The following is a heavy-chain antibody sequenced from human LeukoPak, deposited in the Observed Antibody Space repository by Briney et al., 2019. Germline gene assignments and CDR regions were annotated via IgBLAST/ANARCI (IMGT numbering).Heavy chain of an antibody. CDR3: ARDLSIDYYYYYYMDV. J-gene: IGHJ6*03. CDR1: GFTFSSYG. CDR2: ISYDGSNK. V-gene: IGHV3-30*03. Sequence: GGSLRLSCAASGFTFSSYGMHWVRQAPGKGLEWVAVISYDGSNKYYADSVKGRFTISRDNSKNTLYLQMNSLRAEDTAVYYCARDLSIDYYYYYYMDVWGKGTTVTVSS. D-gene: IGHD6-6*01.